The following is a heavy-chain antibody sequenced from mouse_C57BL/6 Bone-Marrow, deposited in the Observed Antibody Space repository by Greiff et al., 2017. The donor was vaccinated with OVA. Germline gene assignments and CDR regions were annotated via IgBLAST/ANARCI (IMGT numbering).Heavy chain of an antibody. D-gene: IGHD2-10*01. CDR2: ISSGGSYT. J-gene: IGHJ1*03. V-gene: IGHV5-6*01. CDR1: GFTFSSYG. CDR3: ARAFYDFDV. Sequence: EVNLVESGGDLVKPGGSLKLSCAASGFTFSSYGMSWVRQTPDKRLEWVATISSGGSYTYYPDSVKGRFTISRDNAKNTLYLQMSSLKSEDTAMYYCARAFYDFDVWGTGTTVTVSS.